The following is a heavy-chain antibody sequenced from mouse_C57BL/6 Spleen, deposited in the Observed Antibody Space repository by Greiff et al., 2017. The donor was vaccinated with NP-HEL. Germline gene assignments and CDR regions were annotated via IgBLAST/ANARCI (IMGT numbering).Heavy chain of an antibody. CDR1: GYTFTDYY. CDR3: ARDPEYYYGSSWYFDV. Sequence: EVQLQQSGPVLVKPGASVKMSCKASGYTFTDYYMNWVKQSHGKSLEWIGVINPYNGGTSYNQKFKGKATLTVDKSSSTAYMELNSLTSEDSAVYYCARDPEYYYGSSWYFDVWGTGTTVTVSS. V-gene: IGHV1-19*01. CDR2: INPYNGGT. D-gene: IGHD1-1*01. J-gene: IGHJ1*03.